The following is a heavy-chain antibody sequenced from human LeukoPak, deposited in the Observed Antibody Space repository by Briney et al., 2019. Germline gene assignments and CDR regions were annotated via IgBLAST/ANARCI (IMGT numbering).Heavy chain of an antibody. V-gene: IGHV1-8*01. J-gene: IGHJ6*03. D-gene: IGHD3-3*01. Sequence: ASVRVSCKASGYTFTSYDINWVRQATGQGLEWMGWMNPNSGNTGYAQKFQGRVTMTRNTSISTAYMELSSLRSEDTAVYYCARGSPPRDFWSGYFPYYYYMDVWGKGTTVTVSS. CDR1: GYTFTSYD. CDR3: ARGSPPRDFWSGYFPYYYYMDV. CDR2: MNPNSGNT.